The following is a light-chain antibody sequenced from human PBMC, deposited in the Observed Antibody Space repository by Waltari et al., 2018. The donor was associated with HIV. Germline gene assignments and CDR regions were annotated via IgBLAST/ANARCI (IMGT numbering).Light chain of an antibody. J-gene: IGKJ1*01. CDR1: QSINNW. CDR2: KAS. V-gene: IGKV1-5*03. Sequence: DIQMTQSPSTLSASVGDRVTITCRASQSINNWLAWYQQKPGKAPKVLIYKASSLESGVPSRFSSSGSGTEFTLTISSLQPDDFATYYCQQYYNYRWTFGQGTRVEIK. CDR3: QQYYNYRWT.